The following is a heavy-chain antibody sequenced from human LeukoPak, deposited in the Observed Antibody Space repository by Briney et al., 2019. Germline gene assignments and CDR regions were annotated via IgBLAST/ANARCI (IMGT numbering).Heavy chain of an antibody. V-gene: IGHV5-51*01. CDR1: GYNFASYW. CDR2: IHPADSDT. Sequence: GEPLKISCKGSGYNFASYWIAWVRKMPGKGLEWMEIIHPADSDTRYSPSFQGQVTISADKSISTAYLQWSSLRASDTAMYYCARSSSGWSFDYWGQGTLVTVSS. J-gene: IGHJ4*02. D-gene: IGHD6-19*01. CDR3: ARSSSGWSFDY.